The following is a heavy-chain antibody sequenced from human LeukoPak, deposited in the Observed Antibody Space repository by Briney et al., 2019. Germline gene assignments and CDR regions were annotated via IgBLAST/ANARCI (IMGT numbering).Heavy chain of an antibody. V-gene: IGHV3-21*01. J-gene: IGHJ5*02. D-gene: IGHD3-22*01. CDR1: GFTFSSYS. CDR3: ARDLYYDSSGYYYA. CDR2: ISSSSYI. Sequence: PGGTLRLSCTVSGFTFSSYSMNWVRHPPEKGLDLVSSISSSSYIYYADSVKGQFTLSRDNAKTSLYLQMNGLRAEDTAVYYCARDLYYDSSGYYYAWGQGTLVTVSS.